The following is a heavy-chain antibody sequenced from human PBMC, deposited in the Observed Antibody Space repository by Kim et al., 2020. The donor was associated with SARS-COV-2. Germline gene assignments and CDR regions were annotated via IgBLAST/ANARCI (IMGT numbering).Heavy chain of an antibody. CDR3: ARFSGDGSGFDY. V-gene: IGHV3-53*04. D-gene: IGHD3-10*01. Sequence: YADSGKGRFTISRHNSKNTLYLQMNSLRAEDKAVYYCARFSGDGSGFDYWGQGTLVTVSS. J-gene: IGHJ4*02.